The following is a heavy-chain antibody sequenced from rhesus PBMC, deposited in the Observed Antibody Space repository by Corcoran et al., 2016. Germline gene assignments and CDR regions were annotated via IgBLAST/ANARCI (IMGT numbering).Heavy chain of an antibody. Sequence: QVQLQESGPGVVKPSETLSLTCAVSGGSISDSYRWSWIRQPPGKGLEWIGYIQGTTPTTNTNPSLKSRVTISKDTSKNQFSLKLTSVTAADTAVYYCARDNGNYYFDCWGQGVLVTVSS. CDR3: ARDNGNYYFDC. J-gene: IGHJ4*01. CDR2: IQGTTPTT. V-gene: IGHV4S10*01. D-gene: IGHD4-35*01. CDR1: GGSISDSYR.